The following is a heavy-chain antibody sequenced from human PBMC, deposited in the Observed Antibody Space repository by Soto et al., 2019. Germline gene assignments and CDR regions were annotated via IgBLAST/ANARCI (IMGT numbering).Heavy chain of an antibody. CDR2: IDPSDSYT. Sequence: LGESLKISCKGSGYSFTSYWISWVRQMPGKGLEWMGRIDPSDSYTNYSPSFQGHVTISADKSISTAYLQWSSLKASDTAMYYCARSNYYDSSGYYYSLYSYGMDVWGQGTTVIVSS. J-gene: IGHJ6*02. CDR3: ARSNYYDSSGYYYSLYSYGMDV. D-gene: IGHD3-22*01. V-gene: IGHV5-10-1*01. CDR1: GYSFTSYW.